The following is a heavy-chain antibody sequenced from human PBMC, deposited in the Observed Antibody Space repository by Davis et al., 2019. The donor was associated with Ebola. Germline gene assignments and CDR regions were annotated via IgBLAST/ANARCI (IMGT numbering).Heavy chain of an antibody. V-gene: IGHV1-46*01. CDR1: GYTFTASY. D-gene: IGHD2-15*01. CDR3: ERGRYITTPAL. J-gene: IGHJ4*02. Sequence: ASVKVSCKASGYTFTASYIHRVRQAPGQGLEWMGMINPNDGRTIYAPKFQGRISLTADTSTSTVYLELSSLKFDDTAVYYCERGRYITTPALWGQGTLVTVSS. CDR2: INPNDGRT.